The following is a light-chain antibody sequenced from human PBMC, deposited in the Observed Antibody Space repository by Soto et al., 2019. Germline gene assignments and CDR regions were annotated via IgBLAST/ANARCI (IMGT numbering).Light chain of an antibody. CDR3: NSFRVSHLYV. V-gene: IGLV2-14*01. J-gene: IGLJ1*01. CDR2: EVG. CDR1: TSDIGGFNY. Sequence: QSVLTQPASVSGSPGQSITISCSGTTSDIGGFNYVSWYQQHPGKAPKLIIYEVGNRPSGVSNRFSASKSGNTASLTISGLQAEDEADYYCNSFRVSHLYVFGTGTKVTVL.